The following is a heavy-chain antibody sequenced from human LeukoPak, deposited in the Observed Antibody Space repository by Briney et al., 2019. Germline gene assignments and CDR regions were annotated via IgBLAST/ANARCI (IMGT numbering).Heavy chain of an antibody. CDR1: GYTLTELS. D-gene: IGHD3-22*01. J-gene: IGHJ4*02. Sequence: ASVTVSCKVSGYTLTELSMHWVRQAPGKGLEWMGGFDPEDGETIYAQKFQGRVTMTEDTSTDTAYMELSSLRSEDTAVYYCATAHLYYYDSSGYAFDYWGQGTLVTVSS. CDR3: ATAHLYYYDSSGYAFDY. CDR2: FDPEDGET. V-gene: IGHV1-24*01.